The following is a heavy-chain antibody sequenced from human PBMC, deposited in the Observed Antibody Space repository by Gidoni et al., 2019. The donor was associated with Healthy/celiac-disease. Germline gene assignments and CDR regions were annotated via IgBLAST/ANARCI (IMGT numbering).Heavy chain of an antibody. CDR2: IYYSGST. V-gene: IGHV4-39*07. CDR3: ASGLRHREYYFDY. J-gene: IGHJ4*02. CDR1: GGSISSSSYY. Sequence: QLQLQESGPGLVKPSETLSLTCTVSGGSISSSSYYWGGIRQPPGKGLEWIGSIYYSGSTYYNPSLKSRVTISVDTSKNQFSLKLSSVTAADTDVYYCASGLRHREYYFDYWGQGTLVTVSS. D-gene: IGHD3-16*01.